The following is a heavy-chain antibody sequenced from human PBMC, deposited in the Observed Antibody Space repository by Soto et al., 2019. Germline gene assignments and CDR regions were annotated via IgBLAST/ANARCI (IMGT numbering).Heavy chain of an antibody. CDR1: GGSNSSYY. CDR3: ARVDIVVVPAAMEDNWFDP. Sequence: SETLSLTCTVSGGSNSSYYWSWIRQPPGKGLEWIGYIYYSGSTNYNPSLKSRVTISVDTSKNQFSLKLSSVTAADTAVYYCARVDIVVVPAAMEDNWFDPWGQGTLVTVSS. V-gene: IGHV4-59*01. CDR2: IYYSGST. D-gene: IGHD2-2*01. J-gene: IGHJ5*02.